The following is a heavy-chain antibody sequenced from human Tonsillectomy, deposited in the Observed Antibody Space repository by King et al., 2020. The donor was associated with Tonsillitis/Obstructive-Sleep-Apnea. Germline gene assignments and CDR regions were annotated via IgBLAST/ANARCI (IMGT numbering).Heavy chain of an antibody. Sequence: VQLVQSGGGLVQPGGSLRLSCAASGFTFSNYAMSWVRQAPGKGLQWVSTISGSGVSTYYADSVKGQFTISRDNSKNTLYLRVNSLRAEDTAVYYFAKAPSYSDFFFDYWGQGTLVTVSS. CDR3: AKAPSYSDFFFDY. D-gene: IGHD4-11*01. V-gene: IGHV3-23*04. J-gene: IGHJ4*02. CDR2: ISGSGVST. CDR1: GFTFSNYA.